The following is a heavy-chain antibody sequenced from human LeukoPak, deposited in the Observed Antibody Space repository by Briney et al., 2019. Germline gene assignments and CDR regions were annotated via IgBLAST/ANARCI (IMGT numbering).Heavy chain of an antibody. Sequence: SETLSLTCAVYGGSFSGYYWSWIPQPPGKGLEWIGEINHSGSTKYNPSLKSRVTISVDTSKNQFSLKLSSVTAADTAVYYCARRPRYCSGGSCLSLFDYWGQGTLVTVSS. CDR3: ARRPRYCSGGSCLSLFDY. V-gene: IGHV4-34*01. CDR2: INHSGST. CDR1: GGSFSGYY. J-gene: IGHJ4*02. D-gene: IGHD2-15*01.